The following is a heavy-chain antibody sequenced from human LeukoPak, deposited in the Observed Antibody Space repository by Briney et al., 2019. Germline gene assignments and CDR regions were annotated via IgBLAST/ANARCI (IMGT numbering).Heavy chain of an antibody. CDR2: IRNSGATA. Sequence: PGGSLRLSCAASGFTFGSYAMSWVRQAPGKGLEWVSAIRNSGATAHYADFVKGRFTISRDNSRNTLYLQMNSLRAEDTAVYYCAWSSGYYLYFQHWGQGTLVTVSS. CDR1: GFTFGSYA. V-gene: IGHV3-23*01. J-gene: IGHJ1*01. CDR3: AWSSGYYLYFQH. D-gene: IGHD3-22*01.